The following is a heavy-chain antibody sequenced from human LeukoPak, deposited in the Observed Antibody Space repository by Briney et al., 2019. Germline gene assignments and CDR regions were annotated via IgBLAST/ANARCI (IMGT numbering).Heavy chain of an antibody. J-gene: IGHJ6*03. Sequence: ASVKVSCKASGYTFTSYGISWVRQAPGQGREWMGWISAYNGNTNYAQKLQGRVTMTTDTSPSTAYMELRSLRSDDTAVYYCARVSPQWLVELGYMDVWGKGPTVTVSS. CDR2: ISAYNGNT. D-gene: IGHD6-19*01. CDR1: GYTFTSYG. CDR3: ARVSPQWLVELGYMDV. V-gene: IGHV1-18*01.